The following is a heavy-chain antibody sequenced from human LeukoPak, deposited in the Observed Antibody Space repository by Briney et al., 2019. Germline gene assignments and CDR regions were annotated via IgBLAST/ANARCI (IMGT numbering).Heavy chain of an antibody. CDR3: ARYYYDLDYYYGMDV. CDR1: GGSISSGSYY. D-gene: IGHD3-3*01. J-gene: IGHJ6*02. Sequence: TLSLTCTVSGGSISSGSYYWGWIRQPAGKGLEWIGRIYTSGSTNYNPSLKSRVTISVDTSKNQFSLKLSSVTAADTAVYYCARYYYDLDYYYGMDVWGQGTTVTVSS. CDR2: IYTSGST. V-gene: IGHV4-61*02.